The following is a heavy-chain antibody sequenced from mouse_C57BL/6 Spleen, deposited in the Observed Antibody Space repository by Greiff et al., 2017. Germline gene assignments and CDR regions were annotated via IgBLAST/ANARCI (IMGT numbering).Heavy chain of an antibody. CDR3: AGGLRRTLFAD. D-gene: IGHD2-4*01. Sequence: QVQLKESGPGLVAPSPSLSITCTVSGFSLTSYAVSWVRQPPGKGLEWLGVLWGDGSTNYHSALISRLSISKDNSKSHVVLKLNSLQTDDTATCYCAGGLRRTLFADWGKGALVTVAA. J-gene: IGHJ3*01. CDR1: GFSLTSYA. CDR2: LWGDGST. V-gene: IGHV2-3*01.